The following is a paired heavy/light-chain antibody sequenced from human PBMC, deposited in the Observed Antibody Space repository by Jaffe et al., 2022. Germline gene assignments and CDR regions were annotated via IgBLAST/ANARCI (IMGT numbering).Heavy chain of an antibody. Sequence: EVQLVESGGGLVQPGGSLRLSCAASGFTFSSYEMNWVRQAPGKGLEWVSYISSSGSTIYYADSVKGRFTISRDNAKNSLYLQMNSLRAEDTAVYYCARGGNGSSGWYPLDYWGQGTLVTVSS. CDR3: ARGGNGSSGWYPLDY. V-gene: IGHV3-48*03. CDR2: ISSSGSTI. D-gene: IGHD6-19*01. CDR1: GFTFSSYE. J-gene: IGHJ4*02.
Light chain of an antibody. J-gene: IGKJ2*01. CDR1: QGIRND. V-gene: IGKV1-6*01. CDR2: AAS. CDR3: LQDYHPPYT. Sequence: AIQMTQSPSSLSASVGDRVTITCRASQGIRNDLGWYQQKPGKAPKLLIYAASSLQSGVPSRFSGSGSGTDFTLTISSLQPEDFATYYCLQDYHPPYTFGQGTKLEIK.